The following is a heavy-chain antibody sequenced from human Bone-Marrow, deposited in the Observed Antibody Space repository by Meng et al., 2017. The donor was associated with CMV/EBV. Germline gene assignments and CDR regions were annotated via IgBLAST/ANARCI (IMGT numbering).Heavy chain of an antibody. CDR2: TYYRSKWYN. CDR1: NSAA. J-gene: IGHJ4*02. CDR3: ARALPSGLYYYDSSGYLDY. Sequence: NSAAWNWIRQSPSRGLEWLGRTYYRSKWYNDYAVSVQSRITINPDTSKNQFSLQLNSVTPEDTAVYYCARALPSGLYYYDSSGYLDYWGQGTLVTVSS. D-gene: IGHD3-22*01. V-gene: IGHV6-1*01.